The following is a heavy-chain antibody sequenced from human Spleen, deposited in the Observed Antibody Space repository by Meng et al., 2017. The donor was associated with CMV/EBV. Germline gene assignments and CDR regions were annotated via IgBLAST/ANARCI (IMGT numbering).Heavy chain of an antibody. J-gene: IGHJ4*02. CDR2: ISSSSSYI. V-gene: IGHV3-21*01. Sequence: GESLKISCAASGFTFSSYSMNWVRQAPGKGLEWVSSISSSSSYIYYADSVKGRFTISRDNAKNTLYLQMNSLRAEDTAVYYCARPSIHCRGTSCYWGESDYWGQGTLVTVSS. D-gene: IGHD2-2*01. CDR3: ARPSIHCRGTSCYWGESDY. CDR1: GFTFSSYS.